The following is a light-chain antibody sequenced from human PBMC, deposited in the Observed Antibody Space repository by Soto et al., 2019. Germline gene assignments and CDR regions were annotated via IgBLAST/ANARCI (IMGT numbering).Light chain of an antibody. V-gene: IGKV1-5*03. CDR1: QSISSW. CDR2: RAS. CDR3: QQYNSYPYT. J-gene: IGKJ2*01. Sequence: DIQMTQSPSTLSASVGDRVTITCRASQSISSWLAWYQQKPGKAPNLLIYRASSLESGVPSRFSGSGSGTEFTLTISSLQPDDFATYYCQQYNSYPYTFGQVTKLEIK.